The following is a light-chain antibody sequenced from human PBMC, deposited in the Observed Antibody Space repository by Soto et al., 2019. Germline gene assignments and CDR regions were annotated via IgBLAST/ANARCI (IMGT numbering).Light chain of an antibody. CDR1: LTIGDS. CDR3: QQTYNLPRT. V-gene: IGKV1-39*01. Sequence: DIRMTQNPSSLSASVGDRVTITCRASLTIGDSLSWFQQKVGKPPTLLIYGASALQSGVPARFSGSGSGTDFTLTINNMQREDFATYYCQQTYNLPRTFGQGTKVAIK. J-gene: IGKJ1*01. CDR2: GAS.